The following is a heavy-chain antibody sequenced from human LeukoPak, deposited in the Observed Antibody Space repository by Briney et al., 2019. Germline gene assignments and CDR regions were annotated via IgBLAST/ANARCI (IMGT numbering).Heavy chain of an antibody. Sequence: GGSLRLSCAASGFTLSSYSMHWVRQAPGKGLEWVANIKQDGSEKYYVDSVKGRFTISRDNAKNSLYLQMNSLRAEDTAVYYCARDQNDSSGYSGGLDYWGQGTLVTVSS. V-gene: IGHV3-7*01. CDR1: GFTLSSYS. CDR2: IKQDGSEK. CDR3: ARDQNDSSGYSGGLDY. D-gene: IGHD3-22*01. J-gene: IGHJ4*02.